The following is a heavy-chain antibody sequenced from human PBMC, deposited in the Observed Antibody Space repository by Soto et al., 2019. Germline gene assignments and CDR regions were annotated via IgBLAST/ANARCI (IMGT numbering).Heavy chain of an antibody. D-gene: IGHD5-12*01. Sequence: GESLKISCKGSGYSFTSYWISWVRQMPGKGLEWMGRIDPSDSYTNYSPSFQGHVTISADKSISTAYLQWSSLKASDTAMYYCARHDEMATIYGYWGQGTPVTVSS. V-gene: IGHV5-10-1*01. CDR2: IDPSDSYT. J-gene: IGHJ4*02. CDR1: GYSFTSYW. CDR3: ARHDEMATIYGY.